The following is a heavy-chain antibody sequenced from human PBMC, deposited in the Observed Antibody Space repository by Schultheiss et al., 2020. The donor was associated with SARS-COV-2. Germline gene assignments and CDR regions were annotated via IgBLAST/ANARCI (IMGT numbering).Heavy chain of an antibody. CDR1: GGPISSGGYY. CDR2: IYYSGST. J-gene: IGHJ6*02. CDR3: ARGRSTMVRGIGYYYYYGMDV. Sequence: SQTLSLTCTVSGGPISSGGYYWGWIRQPPGKGLEWIGSIYYSGSTYYNPSLKSRVTISVDTSKNQSSQKLSSVTAADTAVYYCARGRSTMVRGIGYYYYYGMDVWGQGTTVTVSS. V-gene: IGHV4-39*01. D-gene: IGHD3-10*01.